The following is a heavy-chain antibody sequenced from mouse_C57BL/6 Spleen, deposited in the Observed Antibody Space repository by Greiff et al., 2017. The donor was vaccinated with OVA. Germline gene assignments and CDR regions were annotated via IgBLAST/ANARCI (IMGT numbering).Heavy chain of an antibody. D-gene: IGHD2-5*01. CDR1: GYTFTSYW. CDR3: ARFYYSNPWFAY. J-gene: IGHJ3*01. Sequence: QVQLQQSGAELVKPGASVKLSCKASGYTFTSYWMQWVKQRPGQGLEWIGEIDPSDSYTNYNQKFKGKATLTVDTSSSTAYMQLSSLTSEDSAVYYCARFYYSNPWFAYWGQGTLVTVSA. V-gene: IGHV1-50*01. CDR2: IDPSDSYT.